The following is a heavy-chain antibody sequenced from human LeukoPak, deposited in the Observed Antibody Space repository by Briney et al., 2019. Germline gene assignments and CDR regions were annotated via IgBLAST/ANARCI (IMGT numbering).Heavy chain of an antibody. CDR1: GFTFSSYA. Sequence: GGSLRLSCAASGFTFSSYAMSWVRQAPGKGLEWVSAISGSGGSTYYADSVKGRFTIYRDNSKNTLYLQINSLRAERTAVYYCAKFDRSSWRDGYWGQGTLVTVSS. D-gene: IGHD6-13*01. CDR2: ISGSGGST. CDR3: AKFDRSSWRDGY. V-gene: IGHV3-23*01. J-gene: IGHJ4*02.